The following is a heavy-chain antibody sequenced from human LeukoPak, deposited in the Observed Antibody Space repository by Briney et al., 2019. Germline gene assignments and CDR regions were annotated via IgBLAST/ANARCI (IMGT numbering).Heavy chain of an antibody. D-gene: IGHD6-13*01. J-gene: IGHJ6*02. CDR1: GGSISSYY. CDR2: IYYSGST. V-gene: IGHV4-59*12. Sequence: SETLSLTCTVSGGSISSYYWTWIRQTPGKELEWIGCIYYSGSTNYNPSLKSRVSISVDTSRNQLSLMLTSVTAADTAVYYCARGGYSSSWSLGMDVWGQGTTVTVSS. CDR3: ARGGYSSSWSLGMDV.